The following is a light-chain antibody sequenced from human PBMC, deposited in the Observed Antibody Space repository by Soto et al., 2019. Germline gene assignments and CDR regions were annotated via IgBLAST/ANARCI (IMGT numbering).Light chain of an antibody. CDR1: QNIYINS. J-gene: IGKJ3*01. CDR3: QQYCAPPLT. CDR2: GGS. V-gene: IGKV3-20*01. Sequence: EIVLTQSPDTLSLSPGERATLSCKASQNIYINSLAWYQQRPGQAPRLLIYGGSTRHTAVPYRFSGSGSGTDFALTISRLEPEDFAGYYCQQYCAPPLTFGPGTKVD.